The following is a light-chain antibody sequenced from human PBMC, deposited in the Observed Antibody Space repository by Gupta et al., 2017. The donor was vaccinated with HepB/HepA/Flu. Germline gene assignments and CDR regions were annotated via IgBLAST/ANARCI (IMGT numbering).Light chain of an antibody. J-gene: IGKJ4*01. CDR3: QQSDSTPT. Sequence: DIQMTQSPSSLSASVGDRVTITCRASQTIVKYLNWYQQKPGKAPKLLIYAGSSLQSWVPSRFSGSGSETDFTLTISNLQPEDFATYYCQQSDSTPTCGGGTRVEIK. V-gene: IGKV1-39*01. CDR2: AGS. CDR1: QTIVKY.